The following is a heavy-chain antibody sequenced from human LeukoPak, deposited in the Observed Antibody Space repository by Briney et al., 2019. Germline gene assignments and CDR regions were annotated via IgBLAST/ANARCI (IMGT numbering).Heavy chain of an antibody. CDR2: INTDGSTT. CDR1: GFTFSSYW. CDR3: ARHQDGTLEYYYYYMDV. Sequence: GGSLRLSCAASGFTFSSYWMHWVRQAPGKGLVWVSRINTDGSTTNYADSVKGRFTISRDNAKNTLYLQMNSLRAEDTAVYYCARHQDGTLEYYYYYMDVWGEGTTVTVSS. V-gene: IGHV3-74*01. J-gene: IGHJ6*03. D-gene: IGHD1-1*01.